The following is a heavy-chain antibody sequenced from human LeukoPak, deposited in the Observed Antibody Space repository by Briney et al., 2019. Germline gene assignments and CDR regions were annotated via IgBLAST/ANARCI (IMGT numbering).Heavy chain of an antibody. J-gene: IGHJ6*03. CDR1: GYTFTSYG. CDR2: ISAYNGNT. D-gene: IGHD3-22*01. V-gene: IGHV1-18*01. CDR3: ARCFYYDSSGYRDYYYYYMDV. Sequence: ASVKVSCKASGYTFTSYGISWVRQAPGQGLEWMGWISAYNGNTNYAQKLQGRVTITADKSTSTAYMELSSLRSEDTAVYYCARCFYYDSSGYRDYYYYYMDVWGKGTTVTVSS.